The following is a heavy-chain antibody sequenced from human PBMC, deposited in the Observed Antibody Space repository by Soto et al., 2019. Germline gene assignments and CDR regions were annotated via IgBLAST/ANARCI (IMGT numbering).Heavy chain of an antibody. CDR3: ARVPRYTSDIVEVPAVMFEDWFVP. V-gene: IGHV1-3*01. CDR2: IHAGNGDT. D-gene: IGHD2-2*01. Sequence: ASVKVSCKASGYIFSNYAVQWVRQAPGQSLEWMGWIHAGNGDTKYSQKFHGRVTITRDTSASTAYMELSGLRSEDTALYYCARVPRYTSDIVEVPAVMFEDWFVPWGQGTLVTVSS. J-gene: IGHJ5*02. CDR1: GYIFSNYA.